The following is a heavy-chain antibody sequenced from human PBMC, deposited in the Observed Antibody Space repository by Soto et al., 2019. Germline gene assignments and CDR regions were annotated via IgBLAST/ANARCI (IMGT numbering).Heavy chain of an antibody. Sequence: PGGSLRLSCAASGITFSSYSMNLVRQAPGKGLEWVSYISSSGSTIYNADSVKCRFTISMDNAKNSLYLQMNSLRAEDTAVYSCASTPHWNYWSDPWGQGTLVAVSS. CDR2: ISSSGSTI. D-gene: IGHD1-7*01. CDR1: GITFSSYS. CDR3: ASTPHWNYWSDP. J-gene: IGHJ5*02. V-gene: IGHV3-48*04.